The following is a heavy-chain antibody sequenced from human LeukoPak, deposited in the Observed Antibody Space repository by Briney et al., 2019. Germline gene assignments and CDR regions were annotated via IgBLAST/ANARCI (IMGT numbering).Heavy chain of an antibody. CDR2: IRSSGSTI. Sequence: GGSLTLFCAASGFTLCSYEMNCLREARGEGVEWVSYIRSSGSTINYADSVKGRLTIYRDNAKNSLYLQMKSLRAEDTAVYYCARRATTERGYSYGLDYWGQGTLVTVSS. CDR1: GFTLCSYE. J-gene: IGHJ4*02. D-gene: IGHD5-18*01. CDR3: ARRATTERGYSYGLDY. V-gene: IGHV3-48*03.